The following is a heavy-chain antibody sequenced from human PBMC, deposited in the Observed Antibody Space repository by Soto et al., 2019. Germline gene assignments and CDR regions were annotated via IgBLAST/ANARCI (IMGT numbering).Heavy chain of an antibody. CDR1: GGSISSSSYF. CDR3: ARHSPGGVLTYFDY. Sequence: QLQLQESGPGLVKPSETLSLTCTVSGGSISSSSYFWGWIRQPPGKGLEWIGSIYYSGSTYYNPSLKRRVTISVDTSRNQFSLTLSSVTAADAAVYYCARHSPGGVLTYFDYWGQGTLVTVSS. J-gene: IGHJ4*02. V-gene: IGHV4-39*01. D-gene: IGHD3-16*01. CDR2: IYYSGST.